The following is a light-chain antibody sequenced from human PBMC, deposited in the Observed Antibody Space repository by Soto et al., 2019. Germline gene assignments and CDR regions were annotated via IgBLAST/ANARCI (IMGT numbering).Light chain of an antibody. Sequence: DIVMTQSPDSLAVSLGERATINCKSSESILYRSISKNSLAWYQQKPGQPPKLLISWTSTRESGVPDRFSGRGSGTDFTLTISSLQAEDVAVYYCHQYHSFPFTFGPGTRVEIK. CDR3: HQYHSFPFT. CDR1: ESILYRSISKNS. V-gene: IGKV4-1*01. J-gene: IGKJ3*01. CDR2: WTS.